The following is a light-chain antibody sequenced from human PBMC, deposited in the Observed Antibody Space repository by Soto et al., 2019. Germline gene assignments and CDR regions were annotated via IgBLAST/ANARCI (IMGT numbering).Light chain of an antibody. CDR2: KAS. V-gene: IGKV1-5*03. Sequence: DTEMTPSPSTPSGHLLEIVTLTFRASQSISSWLAWYQQKPGKAPKLLIYKASSLESGVPSRFSGSGSGTEFTLTISSLQPDDFATYYCQQYNSYSSFGQGTKVDI. J-gene: IGKJ1*01. CDR3: QQYNSYSS. CDR1: QSISSW.